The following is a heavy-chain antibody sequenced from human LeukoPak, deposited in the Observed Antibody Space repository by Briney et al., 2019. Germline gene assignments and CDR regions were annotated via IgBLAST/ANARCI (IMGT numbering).Heavy chain of an antibody. V-gene: IGHV4-34*01. J-gene: IGHJ4*02. CDR3: ARVQGYSYGFNPFDY. Sequence: SETLSLTCAVYGGSFSGYYWSWIRQPPGKGLEWIGEINHSGSTNYNPSLKSRVTISVDTSKNQFSLKLRSVTAADTAVYYCARVQGYSYGFNPFDYWGQGTLVTVSS. CDR1: GGSFSGYY. CDR2: INHSGST. D-gene: IGHD5-18*01.